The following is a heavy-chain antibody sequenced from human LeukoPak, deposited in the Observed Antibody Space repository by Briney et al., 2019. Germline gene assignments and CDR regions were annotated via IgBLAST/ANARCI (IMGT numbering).Heavy chain of an antibody. D-gene: IGHD3-22*01. J-gene: IGHJ4*02. Sequence: KTSETLSLTCTVSGGSISSYYWSWIRQPAGKGLEWIGRIYPSGSTHYNPSLRSRVTIPLDKSKNQFSLKLTSVTAADTAVYFCAREEYNDSSGRILWGQGTLVTVSS. CDR2: IYPSGST. V-gene: IGHV4-4*07. CDR3: AREEYNDSSGRIL. CDR1: GGSISSYY.